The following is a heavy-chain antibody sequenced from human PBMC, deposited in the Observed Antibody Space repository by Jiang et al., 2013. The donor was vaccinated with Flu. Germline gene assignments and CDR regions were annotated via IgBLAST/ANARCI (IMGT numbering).Heavy chain of an antibody. CDR2: ISAYNGNT. V-gene: IGHV1-18*04. CDR1: GYTFTSYG. Sequence: GAEVKKPGASVKVSCKASGYTFTSYGISWVRQAPGQGLEWMGWISAYNGNTNYAQKLQGRVTMTTDTSTSTAYMELRSLRSDDTAVYYCAXGGTYYDILTSYXLAFDIWGQGTMVTVSS. D-gene: IGHD3-9*01. J-gene: IGHJ3*02. CDR3: AXGGTYYDILTSYXLAFDI.